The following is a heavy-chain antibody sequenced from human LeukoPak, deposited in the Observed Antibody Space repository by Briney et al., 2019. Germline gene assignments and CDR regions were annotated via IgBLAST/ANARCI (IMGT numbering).Heavy chain of an antibody. J-gene: IGHJ4*02. V-gene: IGHV3-23*01. CDR1: GFTFSSYA. CDR2: ISGSGGST. Sequence: PGGSLRLSCAASGFTFSSYAMSWVRQAPGKGLEWVSAISGSGGSTYYADSVKGRFTISRDTAKNTLYLEMNSLGAEDTAVYYCARDLSGYSDYWGQGTLVTVSS. D-gene: IGHD2-15*01. CDR3: ARDLSGYSDY.